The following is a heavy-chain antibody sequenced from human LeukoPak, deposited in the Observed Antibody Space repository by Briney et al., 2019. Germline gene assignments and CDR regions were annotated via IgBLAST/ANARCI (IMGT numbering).Heavy chain of an antibody. J-gene: IGHJ6*03. CDR3: ARRKGVVGATANYYYYYMDV. Sequence: GGSLRLSCAASGFTFSSYGMHWVRQAPGKGLEWVAVIWYDGSNKYYADSVKGRFTISRDNSKNTLYLQMNSLRAEDTAVYYCARRKGVVGATANYYYYYMDVWGKGTTVTVSS. D-gene: IGHD2-15*01. V-gene: IGHV3-33*01. CDR2: IWYDGSNK. CDR1: GFTFSSYG.